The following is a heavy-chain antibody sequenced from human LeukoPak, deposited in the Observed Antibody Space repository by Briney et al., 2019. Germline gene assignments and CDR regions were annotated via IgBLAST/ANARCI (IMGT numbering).Heavy chain of an antibody. CDR2: ISYDGSNK. CDR3: ARAYYYGPKDY. J-gene: IGHJ4*02. D-gene: IGHD3-10*01. V-gene: IGHV3-30*03. Sequence: GGSLRLSCAASGFTFSSYGMHWVRQAPGKGLEWVAVISYDGSNKYYADSVKGRFTISRDNSKNTLYLQMNSLRAEDTAVYYCARAYYYGPKDYWGQGTLVTVSS. CDR1: GFTFSSYG.